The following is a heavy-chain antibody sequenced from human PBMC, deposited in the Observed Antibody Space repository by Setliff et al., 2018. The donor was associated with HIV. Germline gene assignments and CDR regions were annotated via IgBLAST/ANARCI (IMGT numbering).Heavy chain of an antibody. CDR2: IYPGDSET. CDR1: GYSFNNYW. V-gene: IGHV5-51*01. Sequence: HGESLKISCTASGYSFNNYWIGWVRQMPGRGLEWIGVIYPGDSETRYGPSFQGQVSISADRSITTAYLEWRSLKASDTAMYYCTRRRRAPGSEDLEAYWGQGTLVTVSS. CDR3: TRRRRAPGSEDLEAY. J-gene: IGHJ4*02. D-gene: IGHD1-26*01.